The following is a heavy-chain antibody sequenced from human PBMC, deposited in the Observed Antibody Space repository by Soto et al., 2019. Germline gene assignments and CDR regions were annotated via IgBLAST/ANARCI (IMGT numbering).Heavy chain of an antibody. CDR1: GFSLSTSGVG. J-gene: IGHJ4*02. Sequence: QITLKESGPTLVKPTQTLTLTCSFSGFSLSTSGVGVGWIRQPPGKALEWLALIYWDDEKRYRTSLKSRLTTPENTSNSQVFLIMTNMEPVNTATYSCAQRRCSGGGCYAFGYWGQGTLVTVSS. CDR2: IYWDDEK. CDR3: AQRRCSGGGCYAFGY. D-gene: IGHD2-15*01. V-gene: IGHV2-5*02.